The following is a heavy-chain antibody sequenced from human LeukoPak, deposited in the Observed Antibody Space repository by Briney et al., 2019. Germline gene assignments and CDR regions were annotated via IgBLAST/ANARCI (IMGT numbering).Heavy chain of an antibody. J-gene: IGHJ3*02. D-gene: IGHD5-18*01. CDR1: GGSIKGGGFF. Sequence: PSETLSLTCSVSGGSIKGGGFFWYWVRQHPGKGLEWIGHIYYSGSTSYNPSVKSRVTISVDTSKNQFSLKLTSVTAADTAMYYCARDHGRSYNYGSDALDIWGQGTLVIVSA. CDR3: ARDHGRSYNYGSDALDI. V-gene: IGHV4-31*03. CDR2: IYYSGST.